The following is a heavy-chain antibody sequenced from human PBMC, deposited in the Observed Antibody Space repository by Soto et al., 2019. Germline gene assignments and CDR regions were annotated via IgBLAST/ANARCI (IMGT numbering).Heavy chain of an antibody. CDR2: IIPIFGSA. D-gene: IGHD3-22*01. CDR1: GGTFSSYA. Sequence: GASVRVSCKASGGTFSSYAISWVRQAPGQGLEWMGGIIPIFGSANYAQNFQGRVTITADESMTTAYMELRSLRSEDTAVYYCARVSMIPIPWFDPRGQGTLVTVSS. J-gene: IGHJ5*02. CDR3: ARVSMIPIPWFDP. V-gene: IGHV1-69*13.